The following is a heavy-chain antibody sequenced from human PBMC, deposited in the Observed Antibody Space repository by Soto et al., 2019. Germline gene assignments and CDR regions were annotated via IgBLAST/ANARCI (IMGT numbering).Heavy chain of an antibody. CDR2: IKSKTDGGTT. J-gene: IGHJ4*02. D-gene: IGHD1-26*01. Sequence: VGSLRLSCAASVLTFSNAWMSCVRQAPGKGLEWVGRIKSKTDGGTTDYAAPVKGRFTISRDDSKNTLYLQMNSLKTEDTAVYYCTTESGRYFQYLGQGTLVIVSS. CDR1: VLTFSNAW. CDR3: TTESGRYFQY. V-gene: IGHV3-15*01.